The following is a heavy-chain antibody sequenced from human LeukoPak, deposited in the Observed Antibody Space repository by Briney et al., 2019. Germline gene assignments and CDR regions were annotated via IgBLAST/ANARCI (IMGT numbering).Heavy chain of an antibody. V-gene: IGHV1-2*02. J-gene: IGHJ3*02. Sequence: ASVKVPCKASGHTFTAYYMFWVRQAPGQGLEWMGWINPNSGGTNYAPKFQGRVTMTRDTSISTAYMELSGLRSEDTAVYYCARRADRNNWYSAFDIWGQGTMVTVSS. CDR2: INPNSGGT. D-gene: IGHD1-1*01. CDR3: ARRADRNNWYSAFDI. CDR1: GHTFTAYY.